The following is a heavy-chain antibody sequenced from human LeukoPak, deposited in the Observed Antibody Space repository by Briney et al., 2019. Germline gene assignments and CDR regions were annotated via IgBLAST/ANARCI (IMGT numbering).Heavy chain of an antibody. D-gene: IGHD4/OR15-4a*01. V-gene: IGHV3-66*01. J-gene: IGHJ4*02. Sequence: GGSLRLSCAASGFTFSSTYMSWVRQAPGKGLEWVSVIYSGGTTYYADFVKGRFTISRDNSKNTLYLQMNSLRTEDTAVYYCARDLYDYGSYWGQGTLVTVSS. CDR3: ARDLYDYGSY. CDR2: IYSGGTT. CDR1: GFTFSSTY.